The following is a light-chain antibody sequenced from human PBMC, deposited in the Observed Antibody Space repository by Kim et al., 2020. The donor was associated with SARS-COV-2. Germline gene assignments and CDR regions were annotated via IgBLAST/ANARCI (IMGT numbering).Light chain of an antibody. CDR2: DVS. Sequence: QSITISCTGTSSDVGGYNYVSFYQQHPGKAPKLMIYDVSNRPSGVSNRFSGSKSGNTASLTISGLQAEDEADYYCSSYTSSSTLVVFGGGTQLTVL. J-gene: IGLJ2*01. CDR3: SSYTSSSTLVV. V-gene: IGLV2-14*03. CDR1: SSDVGGYNY.